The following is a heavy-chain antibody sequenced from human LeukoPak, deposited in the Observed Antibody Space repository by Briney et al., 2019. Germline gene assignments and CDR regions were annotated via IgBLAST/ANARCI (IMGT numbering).Heavy chain of an antibody. CDR1: GSTFSSYA. V-gene: IGHV1-69*05. D-gene: IGHD3-22*01. CDR2: IIPIFGTA. Sequence: SVKVSCKASGSTFSSYAISWVRQAPGQGLEWMGRIIPIFGTANYAQKFQGRVTITTDESTSTAYMELSSLRSEDTAVYYCARGRYYDSSGYYYPDAFDIWGQGTMVTVSS. J-gene: IGHJ3*02. CDR3: ARGRYYDSSGYYYPDAFDI.